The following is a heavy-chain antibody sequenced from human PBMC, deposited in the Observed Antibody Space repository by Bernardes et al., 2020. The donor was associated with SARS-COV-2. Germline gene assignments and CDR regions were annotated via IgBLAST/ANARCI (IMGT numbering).Heavy chain of an antibody. CDR3: ATNGDGLYFGRLNH. V-gene: IGHV3-30*02. CDR1: GLTFSGIG. CDR2: IYNHGGNQ. D-gene: IGHD2-8*01. Sequence: GGSLRLSCTASGLTFSGIGFHWVRQAPGKGLEWLAFIYNHGGNQFYADSVRGRFTITRDNSKNTVYLEMNSLTADDTALYYCATNGDGLYFGRLNHWGQGTLVTVSS. J-gene: IGHJ5*02.